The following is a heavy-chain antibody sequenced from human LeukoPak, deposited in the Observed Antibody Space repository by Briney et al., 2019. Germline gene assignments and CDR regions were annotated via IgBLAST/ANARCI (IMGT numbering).Heavy chain of an antibody. J-gene: IGHJ5*02. V-gene: IGHV4-39*07. D-gene: IGHD6-19*01. CDR1: GGPISGSMT. Sequence: SETLSLTCTVSGGPISGSMTWGWVRQPPGKGLEWIGNVHFDGRTASNPSLRSRVTLSLDTSTNQFSLKVNSVTATDTALYCCARAVTGAGLDLWGQGLLVTVSS. CDR3: ARAVTGAGLDL. CDR2: VHFDGRT.